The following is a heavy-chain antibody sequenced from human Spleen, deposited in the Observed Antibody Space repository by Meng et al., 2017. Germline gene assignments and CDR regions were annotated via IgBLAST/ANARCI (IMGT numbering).Heavy chain of an antibody. Sequence: GESLKISCAASGFTFSSYEMNWVRQAPGKGLEWVSYISSSGSTINYADSVKGRFTISRDNAKNSLYLQMNSLKTEDTAVYYCTTENVWDSGSYLVDYWGQGTLVTVSS. V-gene: IGHV3-48*03. CDR1: GFTFSSYE. CDR2: ISSSGSTI. CDR3: TTENVWDSGSYLVDY. D-gene: IGHD1-26*01. J-gene: IGHJ4*02.